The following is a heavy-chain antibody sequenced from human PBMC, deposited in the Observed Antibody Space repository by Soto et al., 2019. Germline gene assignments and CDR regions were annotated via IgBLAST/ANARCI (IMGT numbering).Heavy chain of an antibody. D-gene: IGHD6-19*01. J-gene: IGHJ4*02. V-gene: IGHV3-30-3*01. CDR1: GFTFSSYA. Sequence: PGGSLRLSCAASGFTFSSYALHWVRQAPGKGLDWVAVISSDVNNKYYADSVKGRFTISRDNSKNTLYLQMISLRAEDTAVYYCARVKQWLTPFDYWGQGTLVTVSS. CDR3: ARVKQWLTPFDY. CDR2: ISSDVNNK.